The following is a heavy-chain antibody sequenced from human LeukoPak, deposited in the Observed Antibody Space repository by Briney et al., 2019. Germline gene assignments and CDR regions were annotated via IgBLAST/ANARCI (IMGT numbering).Heavy chain of an antibody. CDR2: ASVYNGNT. Sequence: ASAKVSCKVSGHPFYKYGINWVRQAPGQGLEWLGWASVYNGNTNNVQTLQGRLTMTTDVSTSTAYMELRSLRSDDTAVYYCAGNYEGQGVVAAHWGQGTLVTVSS. V-gene: IGHV1-18*01. CDR3: AGNYEGQGVVAAH. CDR1: GHPFYKYG. J-gene: IGHJ4*02. D-gene: IGHD3-16*01.